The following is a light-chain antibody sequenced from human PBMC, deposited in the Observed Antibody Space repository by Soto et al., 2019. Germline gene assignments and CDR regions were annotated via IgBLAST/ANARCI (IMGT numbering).Light chain of an antibody. CDR3: QQYSSSPLM. Sequence: EIVLTQSPGTLSLSPGERATLSCRASQSVSNSYLAWYQQKPGQSPRLLIYGASSRATGIPERFSGSGSGTDFTLTISRLEPEDFAVYYCQQYSSSPLMFGQGTKVEIK. CDR1: QSVSNSY. CDR2: GAS. V-gene: IGKV3-20*01. J-gene: IGKJ1*01.